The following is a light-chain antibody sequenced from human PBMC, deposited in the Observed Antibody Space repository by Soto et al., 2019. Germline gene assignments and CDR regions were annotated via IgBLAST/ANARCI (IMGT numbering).Light chain of an antibody. CDR1: HSISNY. J-gene: IGKJ1*01. Sequence: DIQMTQSPSSLSASVGDRVTITCRASHSISNYLNWYQQKPGKAPTLLLYAASSLQSGVPSRFRGSGSGTDFTLIISSLQPEDFATYYCQQSYSMPWTFGQGTKVEV. V-gene: IGKV1-39*01. CDR3: QQSYSMPWT. CDR2: AAS.